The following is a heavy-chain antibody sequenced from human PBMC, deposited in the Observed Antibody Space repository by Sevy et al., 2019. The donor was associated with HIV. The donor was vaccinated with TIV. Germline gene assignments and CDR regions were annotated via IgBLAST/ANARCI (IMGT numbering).Heavy chain of an antibody. V-gene: IGHV3-53*01. D-gene: IGHD2-15*01. J-gene: IGHJ6*02. Sequence: GGSLRLSCAASGFSVSSNYMSWVRQAPGKGPEWVSVIHSGGKISYADSVQGRFTISRDKSKNTQYLQMNSLRAEDTAVYYCAREDIVLGEDNYYGIDVWGQGTTVTVSS. CDR3: AREDIVLGEDNYYGIDV. CDR1: GFSVSSNY. CDR2: IHSGGKI.